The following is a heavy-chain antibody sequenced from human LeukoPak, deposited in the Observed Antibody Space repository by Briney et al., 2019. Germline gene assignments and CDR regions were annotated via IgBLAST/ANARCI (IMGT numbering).Heavy chain of an antibody. V-gene: IGHV1-24*01. CDR3: ATTTPYYYGMDV. CDR1: GFTFTRYS. Sequence: ASVKVSCKASGFTFTRYSITWVRQAPGKGLEWMGGFDPEDGETIYAQKFQGRVTMTEDTSTDTAYMELSSLRSEDTAVYYCATTTPYYYGMDVWGQGTTVTVSS. J-gene: IGHJ6*02. CDR2: FDPEDGET. D-gene: IGHD4-17*01.